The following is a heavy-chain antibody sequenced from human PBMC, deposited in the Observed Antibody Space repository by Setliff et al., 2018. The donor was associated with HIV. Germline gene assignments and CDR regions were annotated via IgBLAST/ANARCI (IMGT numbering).Heavy chain of an antibody. CDR1: GDTFTGYY. CDR3: ARDRLSYNFYYYGMDV. Sequence: PSVKVSCKAPGDTFTGYYMHWVRQAPGQGLEWMGWINPNSGGTNYAQKFQGRVIMTRDTSISTAYMQLSRLRSDDTAVYYCARDRLSYNFYYYGMDVWGQGTTVTVSS. D-gene: IGHD1-26*01. CDR2: INPNSGGT. J-gene: IGHJ6*02. V-gene: IGHV1-2*02.